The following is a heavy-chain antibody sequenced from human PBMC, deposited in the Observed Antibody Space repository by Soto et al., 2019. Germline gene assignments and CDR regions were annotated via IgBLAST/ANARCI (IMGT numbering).Heavy chain of an antibody. V-gene: IGHV1-2*02. J-gene: IGHJ5*02. CDR1: GYTFTGYY. Sequence: GASVKVSCKASGYTFTGYYMHWVRQAPGQGLEWTGWINPNSGGTNYAQKFQGRVTMTRDTSISTAYMELSRLRSDDTAVYYCARGAPVFITGLNNWFDPWGQGTLVTVSS. CDR3: ARGAPVFITGLNNWFDP. D-gene: IGHD1-20*01. CDR2: INPNSGGT.